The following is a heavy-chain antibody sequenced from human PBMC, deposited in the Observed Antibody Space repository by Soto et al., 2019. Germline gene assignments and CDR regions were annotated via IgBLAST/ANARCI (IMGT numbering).Heavy chain of an antibody. V-gene: IGHV4-30-4*01. CDR1: GGSISSGDYY. D-gene: IGHD2-2*02. Sequence: LSLTCTVSGGSISSGDYYWSWIRQPPGKGLEWIGYIYYSGSTYYNPSLKSRVTISVDTSKNQFSLKLSSVTAADTAVYYCARDLLGYCSSTSCYNGIVWGQGTLVTVS. J-gene: IGHJ4*02. CDR2: IYYSGST. CDR3: ARDLLGYCSSTSCYNGIV.